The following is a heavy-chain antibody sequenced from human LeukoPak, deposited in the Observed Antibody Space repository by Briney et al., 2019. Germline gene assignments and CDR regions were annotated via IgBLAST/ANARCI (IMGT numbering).Heavy chain of an antibody. V-gene: IGHV4-31*03. CDR3: ARDPGGRNWFDP. CDR2: IYYSGST. Sequence: SETLSLTCTVSGGSISSGGYYWSWIRQHPGKGLEWIGYIYYSGSTYYNPSLESRITISVDTSKNQFSLKLSSVTAADTAVYYCARDPGGRNWFDPWGQGALVTVSS. J-gene: IGHJ5*02. CDR1: GGSISSGGYY. D-gene: IGHD3-10*01.